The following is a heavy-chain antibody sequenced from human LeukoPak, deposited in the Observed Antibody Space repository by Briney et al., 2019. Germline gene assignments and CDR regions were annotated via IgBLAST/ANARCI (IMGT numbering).Heavy chain of an antibody. CDR3: ARDLLDGYLHYYYYGMDV. CDR1: GFTFSSYA. J-gene: IGHJ6*02. D-gene: IGHD5-24*01. Sequence: GRSLRLSCAASGFTFSSYAMHWVRQAPGKGLEWVAVISYDGSNKYYADYVKGRFTISRDNSKNTLYLQMNSLRAEDTAVYYCARDLLDGYLHYYYYGMDVWGQGTTVTVSS. V-gene: IGHV3-30*04. CDR2: ISYDGSNK.